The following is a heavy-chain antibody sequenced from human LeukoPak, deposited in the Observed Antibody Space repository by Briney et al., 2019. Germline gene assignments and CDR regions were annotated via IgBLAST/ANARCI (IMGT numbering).Heavy chain of an antibody. V-gene: IGHV3-23*01. Sequence: GGSLRLSCAASGFTFSTFAMIWVRQPPGKGLEWVSSIFPSGGEIHYADSVRGRFTISRDNSKNTLYLQMNSLRAEDTAVYYCARAYYYDSSGFDYWGQGTLVTVSS. J-gene: IGHJ4*02. CDR1: GFTFSTFA. CDR2: IFPSGGEI. CDR3: ARAYYYDSSGFDY. D-gene: IGHD3-22*01.